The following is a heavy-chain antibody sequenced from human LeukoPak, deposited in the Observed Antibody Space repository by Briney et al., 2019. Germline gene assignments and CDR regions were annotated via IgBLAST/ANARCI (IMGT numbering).Heavy chain of an antibody. J-gene: IGHJ4*02. D-gene: IGHD6-19*01. Sequence: SETLSLTCAVYGGSFSGYYWSWIRQPPGNGLEWIGEINHSGSTNYNPSLKSRVTISVDTSKNQFSLKLSSVTAAGTAVYYCARAWYSSNYFDYWGQGTLVTVSS. CDR3: ARAWYSSNYFDY. V-gene: IGHV4-34*01. CDR1: GGSFSGYY. CDR2: INHSGST.